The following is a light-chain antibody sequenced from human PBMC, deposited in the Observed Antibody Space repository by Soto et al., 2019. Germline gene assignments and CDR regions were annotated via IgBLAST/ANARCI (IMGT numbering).Light chain of an antibody. J-gene: IGKJ1*01. CDR1: QSLLHSNGYTY. CDR2: LGS. V-gene: IGKV2-28*01. CDR3: MQSLQTPWT. Sequence: DIVMTQSPLSLPVTPGEPASISCRSSQSLLHSNGYTYLDWYLQKPGQSPQLLVYLGSNRASGVPDRFSGSGSGTDFTLEISRLEAEDVGIYYCMQSLQTPWTFGPGTKVEV.